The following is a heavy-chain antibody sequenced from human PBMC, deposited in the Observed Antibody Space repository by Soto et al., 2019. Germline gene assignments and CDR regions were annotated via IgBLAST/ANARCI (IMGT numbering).Heavy chain of an antibody. Sequence: QVQLVQSGAEVKKPGASVKVSCKASGYTFTTNGISWVRQAPGQGLEWMGWISGYNGNTNYAQKFQGRVTMTTDTSTSTAYMELRSLRAADTAVYYCAKGYNYGYGDYWGLGTLVTVSS. J-gene: IGHJ4*02. CDR1: GYTFTTNG. CDR2: ISGYNGNT. D-gene: IGHD5-18*01. V-gene: IGHV1-18*01. CDR3: AKGYNYGYGDY.